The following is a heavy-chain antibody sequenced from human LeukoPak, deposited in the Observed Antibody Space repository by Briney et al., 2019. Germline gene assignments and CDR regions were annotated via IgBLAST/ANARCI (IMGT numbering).Heavy chain of an antibody. CDR2: ISGSGGTT. J-gene: IGHJ4*02. CDR3: ATDYYDRSGDYTVDY. V-gene: IGHV3-23*01. D-gene: IGHD3-22*01. Sequence: GRSLRLSCAASGFTFRDYAMSWVRQAPGKGLEWVSVISGSGGTTHYADSVKGRLTISRDNSKNTVFLQMNSLRAEDTAVYYCATDYYDRSGDYTVDYWGQGTLVTVSS. CDR1: GFTFRDYA.